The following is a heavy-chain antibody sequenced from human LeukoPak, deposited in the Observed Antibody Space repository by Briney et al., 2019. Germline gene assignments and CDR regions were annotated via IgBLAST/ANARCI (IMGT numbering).Heavy chain of an antibody. CDR2: ITGSGGTT. J-gene: IGHJ4*02. CDR1: GFTFSSHA. CDR3: AKDLSPESNRLSPFDY. D-gene: IGHD3-16*02. V-gene: IGHV3-23*01. Sequence: GGSLRLSCAASGFTFSSHAMSWVRQAPGKGLEWVSTITGSGGTTKYADSVKGRFTISRDNSKNTLDLQMNSLRAEDTAIFYCAKDLSPESNRLSPFDYWGQGTLVNVSS.